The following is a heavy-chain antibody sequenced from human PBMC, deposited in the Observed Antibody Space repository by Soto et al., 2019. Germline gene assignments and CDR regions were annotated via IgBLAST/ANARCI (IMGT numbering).Heavy chain of an antibody. Sequence: SETLSLTCSVSGASVSSYYWSWVRQPPGKGLEWIGYIYYIGAYNYNPSLKSRVTISVDTSKNQFSLKLTSVTAADTAVYYCARTPETRDWSDPWGQGTLVTVSS. CDR1: GASVSSYY. CDR2: IYYIGAY. J-gene: IGHJ5*02. D-gene: IGHD1-7*01. V-gene: IGHV4-59*02. CDR3: ARTPETRDWSDP.